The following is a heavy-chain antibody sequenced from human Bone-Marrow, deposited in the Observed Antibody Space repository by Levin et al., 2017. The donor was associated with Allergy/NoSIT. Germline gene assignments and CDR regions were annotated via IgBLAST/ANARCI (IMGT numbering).Heavy chain of an antibody. Sequence: PSQTLSLTCATSGFTFSNAWMSWVRQAPGKGLEWVGRIKRKIDGETTDYAAPVEGRFTISRDDSRSTLYLEMNSLKTEDTAIYYCSQHSGLDVWGQGTTVTVSS. D-gene: IGHD4-11*01. CDR3: SQHSGLDV. V-gene: IGHV3-15*01. J-gene: IGHJ6*02. CDR1: GFTFSNAW. CDR2: IKRKIDGETT.